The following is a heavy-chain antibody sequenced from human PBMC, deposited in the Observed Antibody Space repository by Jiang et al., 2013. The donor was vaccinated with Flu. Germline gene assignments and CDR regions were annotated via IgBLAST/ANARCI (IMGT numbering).Heavy chain of an antibody. Sequence: GPGLVKPSETLSLTCTVSGGSVSSRAFFWSWIRHLPGKGLEWIGYIFDSGSTYYNPSLSSRVTLSSDTSKNQFSLNLNSVTAADTAVYYCAAGRAVEGALSGRPDYWGQGALVTVSS. CDR2: IFDSGST. V-gene: IGHV4-31*03. J-gene: IGHJ4*02. D-gene: IGHD1-26*01. CDR1: GGSVSSRAFF. CDR3: AAGRAVEGALSGRPDY.